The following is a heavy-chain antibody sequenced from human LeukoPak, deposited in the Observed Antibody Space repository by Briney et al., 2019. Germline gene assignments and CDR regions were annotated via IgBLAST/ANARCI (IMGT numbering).Heavy chain of an antibody. Sequence: ASVKVSCKASGYTFTSYGISWVRQAPGQGLEWMGWISAYNGNTNYAQKLQGRVTMTTDTPTSTAYMELRSLRSDDTAVYYCARGCDGYNYWCIDYWGQGTLVTVSS. CDR2: ISAYNGNT. J-gene: IGHJ4*02. D-gene: IGHD5-24*01. CDR1: GYTFTSYG. CDR3: ARGCDGYNYWCIDY. V-gene: IGHV1-18*01.